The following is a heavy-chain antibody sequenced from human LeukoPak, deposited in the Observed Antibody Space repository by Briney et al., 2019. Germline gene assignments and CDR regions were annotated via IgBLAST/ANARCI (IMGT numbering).Heavy chain of an antibody. D-gene: IGHD1-26*01. CDR2: LSASGDRT. J-gene: IGHJ4*02. CDR1: GFTFSYYA. Sequence: GGSLRLSCAASGFTFSYYAMSWVRQAPGKGLEWVSSLSASGDRTFYVGSVKGRFTISRDNFQNTLYLEMNSLRVEDTAVYYCAKDPRGTASGSYSLSHPTTDYWGQGTLVTVSS. CDR3: AKDPRGTASGSYSLSHPTTDY. V-gene: IGHV3-23*01.